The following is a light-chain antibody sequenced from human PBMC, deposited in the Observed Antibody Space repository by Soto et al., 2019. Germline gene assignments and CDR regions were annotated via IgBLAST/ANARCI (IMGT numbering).Light chain of an antibody. CDR3: QQRYNWPIT. V-gene: IGKV3-11*01. Sequence: EIVFTQSPATLSSSPWETATLSCRASQSVSGYIGWYQQQPGQAPRLLIYADSNRATGIPARFSGSGSGTDFTLTISSLEHEDFSVYYCQQRYNWPITFGQGTRLEIK. CDR1: QSVSGY. J-gene: IGKJ5*01. CDR2: ADS.